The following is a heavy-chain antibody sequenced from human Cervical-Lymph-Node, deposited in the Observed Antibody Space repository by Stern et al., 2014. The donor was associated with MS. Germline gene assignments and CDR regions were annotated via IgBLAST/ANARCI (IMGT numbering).Heavy chain of an antibody. CDR1: GYTLSEIS. J-gene: IGHJ6*02. CDR3: ATHRGRVTYYYGMDV. D-gene: IGHD2-21*02. CDR2: FDPEQGET. V-gene: IGHV1-24*01. Sequence: VQLVESGAEVKKPGASVKVSCKVSGYTLSEISMHWVRQAPGKGLEWMGGFDPEQGETRYAQKFQGRVTMAEGRSTDTAYMELSSLRSEDTAVYYCATHRGRVTYYYGMDVWGQGTTVTVSS.